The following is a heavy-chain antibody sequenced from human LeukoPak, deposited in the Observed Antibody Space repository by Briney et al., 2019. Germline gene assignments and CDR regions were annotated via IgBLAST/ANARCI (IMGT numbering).Heavy chain of an antibody. CDR1: GGSISSGSYY. J-gene: IGHJ5*02. CDR2: IYTSGST. D-gene: IGHD6-13*01. CDR3: ARGNLGIAAAGTLRFDP. V-gene: IGHV4-61*02. Sequence: SETLSLTCTVSGGSISSGSYYWSWLRQPAGKGLEWIGRIYTSGSTNYNPSLKSRVTISVDTSKNQFSLKLSSVTAADTAVYYCARGNLGIAAAGTLRFDPWGQGTLVTVSS.